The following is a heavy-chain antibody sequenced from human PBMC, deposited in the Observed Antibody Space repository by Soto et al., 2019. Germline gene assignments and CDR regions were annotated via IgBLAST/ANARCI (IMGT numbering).Heavy chain of an antibody. CDR1: GGSISSSSYY. CDR2: IYYSGST. V-gene: IGHV4-39*01. Sequence: SLILSLTCTVSGGSISSSSYYWGRIRQPPGKGLEWIGSIYYSGSTYYNPSLKSRVTISVDTSKNQFTLKLSSVTAADTAVYYCARTKYNRNYVDNWFDPWGQGTLVTVSS. CDR3: ARTKYNRNYVDNWFDP. J-gene: IGHJ5*02. D-gene: IGHD1-7*01.